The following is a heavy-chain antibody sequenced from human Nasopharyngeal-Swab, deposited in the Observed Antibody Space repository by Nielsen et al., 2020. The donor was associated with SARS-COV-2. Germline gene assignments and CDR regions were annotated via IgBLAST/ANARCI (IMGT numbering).Heavy chain of an antibody. Sequence: GESLKISCVASEFTISSFSMTWVRQAPGKGLEWVADINEDGSDKYYVDSVKGRFTISRDNAKNSLFLQLNGLRAEDSAVYYRAASRGTAVDYFDYWGQGTLVTVSS. CDR2: INEDGSDK. J-gene: IGHJ4*02. V-gene: IGHV3-7*01. CDR3: AASRGTAVDYFDY. CDR1: EFTISSFS. D-gene: IGHD3-16*01.